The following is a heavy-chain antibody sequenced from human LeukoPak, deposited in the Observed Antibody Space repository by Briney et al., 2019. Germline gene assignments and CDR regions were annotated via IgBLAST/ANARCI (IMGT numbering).Heavy chain of an antibody. V-gene: IGHV4-38-2*02. D-gene: IGHD1-26*01. CDR3: ARGGGGIVGATSHAFDI. Sequence: SETLSLTCTVSGYSISSGYYWGWIRQPPGKGLEWIGSIYHSGSTYYNPSLKGRVTISVDTSKSQFSLKLSSVTAADTAVYYCARGGGGIVGATSHAFDIWGQGTMVTVSS. CDR1: GYSISSGYY. J-gene: IGHJ3*02. CDR2: IYHSGST.